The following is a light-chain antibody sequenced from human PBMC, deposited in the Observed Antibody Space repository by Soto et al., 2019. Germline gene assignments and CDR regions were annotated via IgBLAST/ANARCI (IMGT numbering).Light chain of an antibody. Sequence: EMQMSHSRCTLSEIVGDGVTSTCRASQNIRNWLASYQQKPGKAPNPLIYDASSLKSGVPARFSGSGSGTEFTLTISSLQPDDFATYYCQQYNTYSTLGQGPGLEI. CDR2: DAS. J-gene: IGKJ5*01. CDR1: QNIRNW. V-gene: IGKV1-5*01. CDR3: QQYNTYST.